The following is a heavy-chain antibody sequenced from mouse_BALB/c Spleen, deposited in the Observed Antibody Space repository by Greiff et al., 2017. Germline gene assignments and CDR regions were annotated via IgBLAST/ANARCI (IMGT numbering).Heavy chain of an antibody. J-gene: IGHJ2*01. CDR2: IRNKANGYTT. CDR1: GFTFTDYY. CDR3: ASDAYLYLYYFDY. Sequence: EVQLVESGGGLVQPGGSLRLSCATSGFTFTDYYMSWVRQPPGKALEWLGFIRNKANGYTTEYSASVKGRFTISRDNSQSILYLQINTLRAEDSATYYCASDAYLYLYYFDYWGQGTTLTVSS. V-gene: IGHV7-3*02. D-gene: IGHD5-5*01.